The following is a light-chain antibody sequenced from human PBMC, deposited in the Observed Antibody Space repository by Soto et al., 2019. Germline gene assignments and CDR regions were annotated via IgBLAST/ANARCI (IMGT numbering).Light chain of an antibody. CDR2: DVS. CDR3: SSYSSSSSAYV. CDR1: SSDVGSYNL. Sequence: QSVVTQPASLSGSPGQSITISCTGTSSDVGSYNLVCWYQQHPGKAPNLMNYDVSNRATEVSNGFSGSTYGNTASLTISGLQAEAEGDYYCSSYSSSSSAYVCGTWIGVTFL. V-gene: IGLV2-14*02. J-gene: IGLJ1*01.